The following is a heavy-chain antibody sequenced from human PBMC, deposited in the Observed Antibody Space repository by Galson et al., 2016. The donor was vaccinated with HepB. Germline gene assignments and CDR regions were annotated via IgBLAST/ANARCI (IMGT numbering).Heavy chain of an antibody. J-gene: IGHJ4*02. Sequence: SLRLSCAASGFTFSDYAMTWVRQAPGKGLEWVSSISGSGSGTYIGDSVKGRFDVSRDNSKNTLFLQMNSLRADDTAVYFCAREKEGCRGGSCYSDFDYWGQGTLVTVSS. CDR2: ISGSGSGT. CDR1: GFTFSDYA. D-gene: IGHD2-15*01. V-gene: IGHV3-23*01. CDR3: AREKEGCRGGSCYSDFDY.